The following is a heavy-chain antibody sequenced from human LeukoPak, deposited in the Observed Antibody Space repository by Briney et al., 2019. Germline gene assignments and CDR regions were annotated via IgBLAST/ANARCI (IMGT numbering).Heavy chain of an antibody. Sequence: ASVKVSCKVSGYTLTELSMHWVRQAPGQGLEWMGWINPNSGGTNYAQKFQGRVTMTRDTSISTAYMELSRLRSDDTAVYYCARDTRTGSGSYYYYYMDVWGKGTTVTVSS. CDR2: INPNSGGT. D-gene: IGHD3-10*01. CDR3: ARDTRTGSGSYYYYYMDV. J-gene: IGHJ6*03. CDR1: GYTLTELS. V-gene: IGHV1-2*02.